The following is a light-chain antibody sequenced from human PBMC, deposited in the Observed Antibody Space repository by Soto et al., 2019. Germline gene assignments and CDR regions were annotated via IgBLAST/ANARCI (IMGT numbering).Light chain of an antibody. CDR2: DAS. Sequence: EIVLTQSPATLSLSPGERATLSCRASQSIGRYLAWYQQTPGQVPRLLIYDASDRATGIPARFSGGGSGTDFTLTISSLEPEDFAVYHCQQRFSWPLTFGGGTKVEIK. J-gene: IGKJ4*01. CDR3: QQRFSWPLT. CDR1: QSIGRY. V-gene: IGKV3-11*01.